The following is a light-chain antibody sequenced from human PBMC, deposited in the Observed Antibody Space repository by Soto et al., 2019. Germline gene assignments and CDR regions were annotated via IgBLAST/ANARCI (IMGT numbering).Light chain of an antibody. CDR2: DVS. CDR1: RSDVGGYNY. Sequence: AMTQPRSVSGSPGQSVTISCTGTRSDVGGYNYVSWYQQHPGKAPKLMIYDVSKRPSGVPDRFSGSKSGNTASLTISGLQAEDEADYYCCSYAGSYTLYVFGTGTKVTVL. V-gene: IGLV2-11*01. CDR3: CSYAGSYTLYV. J-gene: IGLJ1*01.